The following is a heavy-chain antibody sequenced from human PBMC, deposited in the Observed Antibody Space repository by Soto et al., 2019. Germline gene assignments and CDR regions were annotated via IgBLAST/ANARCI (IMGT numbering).Heavy chain of an antibody. D-gene: IGHD3-3*02. CDR2: INAGDGKT. Sequence: QVQLVQSGAEVKKPGASVKVSCKASGYTFTRYAIHWVRQAPGQRLEWMGWINAGDGKTNLAEEFQDRVTITSDTSASTVYMEMSSLRSEDTAVLCWARAVAWKQHLVYDFWGRGTPVTVSS. J-gene: IGHJ4*02. CDR1: GYTFTRYA. V-gene: IGHV1-3*01. CDR3: ARAVAWKQHLVYDF.